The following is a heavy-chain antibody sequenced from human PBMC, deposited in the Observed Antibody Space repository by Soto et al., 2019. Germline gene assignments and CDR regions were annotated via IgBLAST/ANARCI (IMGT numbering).Heavy chain of an antibody. CDR3: ARRGSSSWYGY. J-gene: IGHJ4*02. V-gene: IGHV4-39*01. D-gene: IGHD6-13*01. CDR1: GGSISSSSYY. CDR2: IYYSGST. Sequence: QLQLQESGPGLVKPSETLSLTCTVSGGSISSSSYYWGWIRQPPGKGLEWIGRIYYSGSTYYNPSPKSRLTISADPPKNRFSLKLCSVTAAATAVYYCARRGSSSWYGYWGQGTLVTVSS.